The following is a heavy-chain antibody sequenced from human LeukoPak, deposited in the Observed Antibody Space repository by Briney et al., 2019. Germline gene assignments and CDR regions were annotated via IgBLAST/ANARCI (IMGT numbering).Heavy chain of an antibody. V-gene: IGHV3-30*02. CDR2: IRYDGSNK. D-gene: IGHD3-10*01. J-gene: IGHJ4*02. CDR1: GFTFSSYG. CDR3: ARDRRWFGESYYFDY. Sequence: GGSLRLSCAASGFTFSSYGMHWVRQAPGKGLEWVAFIRYDGSNKYYADSVKGRFTISRDNSKNTLYLQMNSLRAEDTAVYYCARDRRWFGESYYFDYWGQGTLVTVSS.